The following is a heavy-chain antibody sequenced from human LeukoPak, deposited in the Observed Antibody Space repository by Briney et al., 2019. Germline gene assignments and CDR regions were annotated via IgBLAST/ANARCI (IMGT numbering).Heavy chain of an antibody. Sequence: SETLSLTCAVYGGSFSGYYWSWIRQPPGKGLEWIGEINHSGSTNYNPSLKSRVTISVDTSKNQFSLKLSSVTAADTAVYYCASQPGRNYYYYYTDVWGKGTTVTVSS. D-gene: IGHD1-14*01. CDR3: ASQPGRNYYYYYTDV. CDR2: INHSGST. V-gene: IGHV4-34*01. CDR1: GGSFSGYY. J-gene: IGHJ6*03.